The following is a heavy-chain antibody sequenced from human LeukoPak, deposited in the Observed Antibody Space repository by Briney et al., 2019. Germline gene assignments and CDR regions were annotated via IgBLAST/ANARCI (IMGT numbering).Heavy chain of an antibody. CDR1: GYSFTTDW. J-gene: IGHJ4*02. D-gene: IGHD3-10*01. CDR3: ARQHGSGSYYSRAIDY. Sequence: GESLKISCEASGYSFTTDWIGWVRQMPGKGLEWMGIIYPGDSDTRYSPSFQGQVTISADKSISTAYLQWSRLKASDTAMYYCARQHGSGSYYSRAIDYWGQGTLVTVSS. CDR2: IYPGDSDT. V-gene: IGHV5-51*01.